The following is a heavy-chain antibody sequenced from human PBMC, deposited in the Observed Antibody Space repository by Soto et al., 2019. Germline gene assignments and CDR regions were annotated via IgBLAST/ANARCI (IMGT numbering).Heavy chain of an antibody. J-gene: IGHJ4*02. CDR2: ISGSGGST. CDR1: GFTFSSYA. D-gene: IGHD6-13*01. V-gene: IGHV3-23*01. CDR3: SNRPASRWAFDY. Sequence: EVQLLESGGGLVQPGGSLRLSCAASGFTFSSYAMSWVRQAPGKGLEWVSAISGSGGSTYYADSVKGRFTISRDNSKNTLYLKMNSLRAEDTAVYYCSNRPASRWAFDYWGQGTLVTVSS.